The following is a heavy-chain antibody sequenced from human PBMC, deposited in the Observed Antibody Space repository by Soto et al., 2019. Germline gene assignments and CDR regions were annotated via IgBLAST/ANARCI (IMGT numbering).Heavy chain of an antibody. CDR2: ILPIVGIV. D-gene: IGHD6-19*01. J-gene: IGHJ5*02. CDR3: ATDGSSGLGFDP. CDR1: GGTFTRYT. V-gene: IGHV1-69*08. Sequence: QVQLVQSGAEVKKPGSSVKVSCKASGGTFTRYTFHWVRQAPGQGLEWMGKILPIVGIVNYAQQFQGRLTITADKSTSTAYVDLSSLTSEDTAVYFCATDGSSGLGFDPWGQGTLVTVSS.